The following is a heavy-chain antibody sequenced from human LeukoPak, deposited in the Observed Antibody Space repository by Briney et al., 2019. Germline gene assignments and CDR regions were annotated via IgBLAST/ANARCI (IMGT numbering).Heavy chain of an antibody. CDR2: ISSSGSTI. V-gene: IGHV3-48*03. J-gene: IGHJ6*03. D-gene: IGHD4-17*01. CDR3: ARAVTPFYYHYYMDV. CDR1: GFTFSSYE. Sequence: PGGSLRLSCAASGFTFSSYEMNWVRQAPGKGLEWVSYISSSGSTIYYADSVKGRFTISRDNAKNSLYLQMNSLRAEDTALYHCARAVTPFYYHYYMDVWGKGTTVTISS.